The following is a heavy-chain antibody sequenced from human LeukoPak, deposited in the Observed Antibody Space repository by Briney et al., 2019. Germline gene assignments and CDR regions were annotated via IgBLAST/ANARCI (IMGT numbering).Heavy chain of an antibody. CDR3: ARVEDGKQPKGKGAFDI. CDR2: IYYSGST. J-gene: IGHJ3*02. CDR1: GGSISSGSYY. V-gene: IGHV4-61*01. Sequence: SQTLSLTCTVSGGSISSGSYYWSWIRQPPGKGLEWIGYIYYSGSTNYNPSLKSRVTISVDTSKNQFSLKLSSVTAADTAVYYCARVEDGKQPKGKGAFDIWGQGTMVTVSS. D-gene: IGHD5-24*01.